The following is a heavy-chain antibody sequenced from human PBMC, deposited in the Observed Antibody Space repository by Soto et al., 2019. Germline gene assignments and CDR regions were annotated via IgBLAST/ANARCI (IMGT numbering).Heavy chain of an antibody. V-gene: IGHV5-51*01. CDR2: IYPGDSDT. CDR1: GYSLTRYW. CDR3: ARLPVAAAGDSHYYYYGMDV. Sequence: GAPPEISWKGSGYSLTRYWIGRVRQMPGKGLECMGIIYPGDSDTRYSPSFQGQVTISADKSISTAYLQWSSLKASDTAMYYCARLPVAAAGDSHYYYYGMDVWGQGTKVTVSS. J-gene: IGHJ6*02. D-gene: IGHD6-13*01.